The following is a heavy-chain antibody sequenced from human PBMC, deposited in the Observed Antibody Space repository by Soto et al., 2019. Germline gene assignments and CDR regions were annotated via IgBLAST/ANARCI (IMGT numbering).Heavy chain of an antibody. CDR2: IIPIFGTA. V-gene: IGHV1-69*13. CDR1: GGTFSSYA. J-gene: IGHJ4*02. CDR3: AREGHREYSSSSFYCDY. D-gene: IGHD6-6*01. Sequence: ASVKVSCKASGGTFSSYAISWVRQAPGQGLEWMGGIIPIFGTANYAQKFQGRVTITADESTSTAYMELRSLRSEDTAVYYCAREGHREYSSSSFYCDYRGQGTLVTVSS.